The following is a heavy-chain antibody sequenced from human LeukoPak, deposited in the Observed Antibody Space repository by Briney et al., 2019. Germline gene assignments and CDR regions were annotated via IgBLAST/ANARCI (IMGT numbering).Heavy chain of an antibody. J-gene: IGHJ5*02. CDR2: IRYDGSNK. D-gene: IGHD3-3*01. Sequence: GGSLRLSCAASGFTFSSYGMHWVRQAPGKGLEWVAFIRYDGSNKYYADSVKGRFTISRDNSKNTLYLQMNSLRAEDTAVYSLARGICDSWRGYYEGVYWFDTWGQRTLVTVSS. CDR1: GFTFSSYG. V-gene: IGHV3-30*02. CDR3: ARGICDSWRGYYEGVYWFDT.